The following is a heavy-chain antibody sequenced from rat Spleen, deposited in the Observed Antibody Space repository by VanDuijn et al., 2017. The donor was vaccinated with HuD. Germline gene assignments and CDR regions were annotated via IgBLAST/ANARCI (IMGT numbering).Heavy chain of an antibody. CDR1: GFTFNNYW. CDR3: TRGGLYYFDY. CDR2: ITNASGRT. V-gene: IGHV5-31*01. J-gene: IGHJ2*01. Sequence: EVQLVESGGGLVQPGGSLKLSCVASGFTFNNYWMTWIRQAPGKGLEWVASITNASGRTYYPDSVKGRFTISRDTAQNTLYLRMNSLRSEDTATYYCTRGGLYYFDYWGQGVMVTVSS.